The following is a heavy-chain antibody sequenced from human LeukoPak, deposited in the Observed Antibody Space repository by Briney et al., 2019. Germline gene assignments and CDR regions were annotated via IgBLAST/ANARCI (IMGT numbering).Heavy chain of an antibody. V-gene: IGHV1-2*02. CDR1: GYTFTGYY. Sequence: ASVKDSCKSSGYTFTGYYMHWVRQAPGQGLEWMGWINPNSGGTNYAQKFQGRVTMTRDTSISTAYMELSRLRSDDTAVYYCARARAYGSGNCFDPLGQGTLVTVSS. CDR3: ARARAYGSGNCFDP. CDR2: INPNSGGT. J-gene: IGHJ5*02. D-gene: IGHD3-10*01.